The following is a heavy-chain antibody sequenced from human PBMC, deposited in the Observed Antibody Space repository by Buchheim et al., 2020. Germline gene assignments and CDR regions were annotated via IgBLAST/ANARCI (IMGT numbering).Heavy chain of an antibody. V-gene: IGHV3-33*01. CDR1: GFTFSSYG. Sequence: QVQLVESGGGVVQPGRSLRLSCAASGFTFSSYGMHWVRQAPGKGLEWVAVIWYDGSNKYYADSVKGRFTISRDNSKNTLYLQMNSLRAEDTAVYYCARVEWGSLPNYYGMDVWGQGTT. D-gene: IGHD3-16*01. CDR2: IWYDGSNK. CDR3: ARVEWGSLPNYYGMDV. J-gene: IGHJ6*02.